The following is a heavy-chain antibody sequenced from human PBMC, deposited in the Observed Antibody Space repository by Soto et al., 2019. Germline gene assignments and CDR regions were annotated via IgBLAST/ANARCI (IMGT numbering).Heavy chain of an antibody. J-gene: IGHJ2*01. CDR1: GFSFSSYA. CDR2: ISYDGSNK. D-gene: IGHD2-15*01. V-gene: IGHV3-30-3*01. Sequence: GGSVRLACAASGFSFSSYAMHWVRQAPGKGLEWVAVISYDGSNKYYADSVKGRFTISRDNSKNTLYLQMNSLRAEDTAVYYCACVRGRTCRLFAFDLW. CDR3: ACVRGRTCRLFAFDL.